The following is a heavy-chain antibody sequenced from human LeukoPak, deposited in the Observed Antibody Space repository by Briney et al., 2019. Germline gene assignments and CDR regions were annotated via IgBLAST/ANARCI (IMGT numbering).Heavy chain of an antibody. CDR2: MNPNSGNT. Sequence: ASVKVSCKASGYTFTSYDINWLRQATGQGLEWMGWMNPNSGNTGYAQKFQGRVTMTRNTSISTAYMELSSLRSEDTAVYYCAREDTAMAGYVGYWGQGTLVTVSS. D-gene: IGHD5-18*01. CDR1: GYTFTSYD. CDR3: AREDTAMAGYVGY. J-gene: IGHJ4*02. V-gene: IGHV1-8*01.